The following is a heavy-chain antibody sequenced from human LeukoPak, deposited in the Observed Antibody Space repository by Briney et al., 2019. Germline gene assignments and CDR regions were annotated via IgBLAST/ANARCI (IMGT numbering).Heavy chain of an antibody. J-gene: IGHJ4*02. CDR3: ARGGSIVVVTARYYFDY. D-gene: IGHD2-21*02. V-gene: IGHV1-69*13. CDR1: GGTFSSYA. Sequence: SVKVSCKASGGTFSSYAISWVRQAPGQGLEWMGGIIPIFGTANYAQKFQGRVTITADESTSTAYMELSSLRSEDTAVYYCARGGSIVVVTARYYFDYWGQGTLVTVSS. CDR2: IIPIFGTA.